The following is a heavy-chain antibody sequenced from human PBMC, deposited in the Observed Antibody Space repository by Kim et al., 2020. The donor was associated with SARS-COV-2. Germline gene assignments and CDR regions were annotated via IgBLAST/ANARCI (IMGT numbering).Heavy chain of an antibody. V-gene: IGHV4-31*02. D-gene: IGHD3-10*01. Sequence: LKSRVTIAVDASKNQFSLKLSSVTAADTAVYYCARGHVLLWFGEFRYFDYWGQGTLVTVSS. CDR3: ARGHVLLWFGEFRYFDY. J-gene: IGHJ4*02.